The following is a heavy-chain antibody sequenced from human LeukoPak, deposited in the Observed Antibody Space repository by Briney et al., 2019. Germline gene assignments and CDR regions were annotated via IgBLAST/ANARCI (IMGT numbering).Heavy chain of an antibody. D-gene: IGHD3-10*01. CDR1: GYTFNSYA. V-gene: IGHV1-18*01. J-gene: IGHJ4*02. CDR2: IYPYNGNT. Sequence: ASVKVSCKASGYTFNSYAVSWVRQAPGQGLEGMGFIYPYNGNTNYAKNVQGRVTMTTDTSTTTAYMELMSLRSDDTAVYYCAREGDYFGSGSYSKDWGQGTLVTVSS. CDR3: AREGDYFGSGSYSKD.